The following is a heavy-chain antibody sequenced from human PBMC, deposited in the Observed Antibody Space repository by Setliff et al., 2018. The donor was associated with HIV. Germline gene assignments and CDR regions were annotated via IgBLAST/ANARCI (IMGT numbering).Heavy chain of an antibody. D-gene: IGHD1-26*01. CDR3: ARDMRSGSYPGAFDI. V-gene: IGHV3-21*06. CDR2: ISSTGSDI. J-gene: IGHJ3*02. CDR1: EFIFATYT. Sequence: GGSLRLSCTTSEFIFATYTMNWIRQAPGRGLEWVSSISSTGSDIYYADSVKGRFTVSRDNAKSSLYLQINTLRVEDTAVYYCARDMRSGSYPGAFDIWGQGTMVTVSS.